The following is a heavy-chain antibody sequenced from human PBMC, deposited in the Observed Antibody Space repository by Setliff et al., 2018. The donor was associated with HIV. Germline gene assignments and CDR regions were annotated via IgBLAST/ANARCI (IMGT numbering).Heavy chain of an antibody. CDR1: GFTFSSYE. CDR2: ISSSGSTI. V-gene: IGHV3-48*03. CDR3: ARDCSSTSCYGGYNWFDP. J-gene: IGHJ5*02. D-gene: IGHD2-2*01. Sequence: PGGSLRLSCAASGFTFSSYEMNWVRQAPGKGLEWVSYISSSGSTIYYADSVKGRFTISRDNAKNSLYLQMNSLRAEDRAVYYCARDCSSTSCYGGYNWFDPWGQGTLVTVSS.